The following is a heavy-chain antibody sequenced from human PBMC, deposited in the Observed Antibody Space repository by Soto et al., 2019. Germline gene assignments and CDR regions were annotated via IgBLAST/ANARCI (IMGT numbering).Heavy chain of an antibody. CDR1: GFTFDDYA. D-gene: IGHD6-6*01. CDR2: ISWNSGSI. Sequence: GGSLRLSCAASGFTFDDYAMHWVRQAPGKGLEWVSGISWNSGSIGYADSVKGRFTISRDNAKNSLYLQMNSLRAEDTALYYCAKDILYSRSYCFDYWGQGTLVTVSS. V-gene: IGHV3-9*01. CDR3: AKDILYSRSYCFDY. J-gene: IGHJ4*02.